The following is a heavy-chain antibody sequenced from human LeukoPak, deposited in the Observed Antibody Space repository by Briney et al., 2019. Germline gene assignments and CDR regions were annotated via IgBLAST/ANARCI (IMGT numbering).Heavy chain of an antibody. CDR1: GYSFTSYW. CDR2: IYPGDPDT. D-gene: IGHD2-15*01. J-gene: IGHJ5*02. V-gene: IGHV5-51*01. Sequence: GESLKISCKGSGYSFTSYWIGWVRQMPGKGLEWMGIIYPGDPDTRYSPSFQGQVTISADKSISTAYLQWSSLKASDTAMYYCARQYCSGGSCYPNWFDPWGQGTLVTVSS. CDR3: ARQYCSGGSCYPNWFDP.